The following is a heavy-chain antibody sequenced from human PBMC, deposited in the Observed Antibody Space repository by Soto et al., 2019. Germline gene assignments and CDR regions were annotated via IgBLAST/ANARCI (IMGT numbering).Heavy chain of an antibody. V-gene: IGHV3-72*01. D-gene: IGHD3-9*01. CDR2: IRNKANGDTT. CDR1: GFTLSDHF. Sequence: EVQVVESGGGLVQPGGSLRLSCAASGFTLSDHFMDWVRQAPGKGLEWVGRIRNKANGDTTEYAASVKGRVTISRDDSKNSVFLQMISLKTDDTAVYFFDRMPRYDNNFHVRGQGTTVTVA. J-gene: IGHJ6*02. CDR3: DRMPRYDNNFHV.